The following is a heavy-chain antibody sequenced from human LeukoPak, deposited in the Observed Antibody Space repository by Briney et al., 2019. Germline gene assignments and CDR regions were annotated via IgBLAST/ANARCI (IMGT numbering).Heavy chain of an antibody. D-gene: IGHD3-22*01. CDR2: ITSSGTTI. V-gene: IGHV3-48*04. Sequence: GGSLRLSCAAPGFTFSSYGMHWARQAPGKGLEWISCITSSGTTIYYADSMKGRFTSSRDNANNIVYLQMSGLRAEDTAIYYCARGGDSSDYSYDYWGQGTLVTVSS. CDR1: GFTFSSYG. CDR3: ARGGDSSDYSYDY. J-gene: IGHJ4*02.